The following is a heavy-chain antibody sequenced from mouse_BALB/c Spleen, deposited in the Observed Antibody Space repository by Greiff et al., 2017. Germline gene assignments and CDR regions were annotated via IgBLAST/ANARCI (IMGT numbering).Heavy chain of an antibody. CDR3: ARDGNYNYYAMDY. D-gene: IGHD2-1*01. J-gene: IGHJ4*01. V-gene: IGHV3-2*02. Sequence: EVKLMESGPGLVKPSQSLSLTCTVTGYSITSDYAWNWIRQFPGNKLEWMGYISYSGSTSYNPSLKSRISSTRDTSKNQFFLQLNSVTTEDTATYYCARDGNYNYYAMDYWGQGTSVTVSS. CDR1: GYSITSDYA. CDR2: ISYSGST.